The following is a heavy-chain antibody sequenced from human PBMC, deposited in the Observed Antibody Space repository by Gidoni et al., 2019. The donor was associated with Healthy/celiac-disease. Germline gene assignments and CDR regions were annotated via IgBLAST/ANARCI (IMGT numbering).Heavy chain of an antibody. Sequence: QITLKESGPTLVKPTQTLTLTCTFLVFSLSTSGVGVGWIRQPQGKALEWLAIIYWDDDKRYSPSLKSRLTITKDTSKNQVVLTMTNMDPVDTATYYCARDSNLLPADYWGQGTLVTVSS. CDR3: ARDSNLLPADY. D-gene: IGHD4-4*01. CDR2: IYWDDDK. V-gene: IGHV2-5*02. CDR1: VFSLSTSGVG. J-gene: IGHJ4*02.